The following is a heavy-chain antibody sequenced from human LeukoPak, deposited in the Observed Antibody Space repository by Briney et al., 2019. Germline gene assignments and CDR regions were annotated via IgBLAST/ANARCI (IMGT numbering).Heavy chain of an antibody. D-gene: IGHD2-2*01. CDR2: INHSGST. Sequence: SETLSLTCAVYGGSFSGYYWSWIRQPPGKGLKWIGEINHSGSTNYNPSLKSRVTISVDTSKNQFSLKLSSVTAADTAVYYCARGLYCSSTSCYGYYYYMDVWGKGTTVTVSS. CDR3: ARGLYCSSTSCYGYYYYMDV. J-gene: IGHJ6*03. CDR1: GGSFSGYY. V-gene: IGHV4-34*01.